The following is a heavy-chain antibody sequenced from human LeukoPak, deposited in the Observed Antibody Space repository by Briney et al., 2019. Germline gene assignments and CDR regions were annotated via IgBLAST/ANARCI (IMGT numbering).Heavy chain of an antibody. D-gene: IGHD1-7*01. Sequence: GGSLRLSCAASGFTFSDHHMDWVRQAPGKGLEWIGRSKNKDYAYSTVYAASVKDRFTFSRDDPKSSLYLQMNSLTTEDTAMYYCTRIFYYGTRGYYPGFWGQGTLVTVSS. CDR1: GFTFSDHH. J-gene: IGHJ4*02. V-gene: IGHV3-72*01. CDR2: SKNKDYAYST. CDR3: TRIFYYGTRGYYPGF.